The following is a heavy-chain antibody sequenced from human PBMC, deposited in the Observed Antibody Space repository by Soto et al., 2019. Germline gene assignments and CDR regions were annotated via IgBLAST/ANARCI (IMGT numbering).Heavy chain of an antibody. J-gene: IGHJ3*02. CDR2: IIPIFGTA. V-gene: IGHV1-69*13. CDR1: GGTFSSYA. D-gene: IGHD6-13*01. CDR3: ERDIAAATTIDAFDI. Sequence: ASVKVSCKASGGTFSSYAISWVRQAPGQGLEWMGGIIPIFGTANYAQKFQGRVTITADESTSTAYMELSSLRSEDTAVYYCERDIAAATTIDAFDIWGQGTMVTVS.